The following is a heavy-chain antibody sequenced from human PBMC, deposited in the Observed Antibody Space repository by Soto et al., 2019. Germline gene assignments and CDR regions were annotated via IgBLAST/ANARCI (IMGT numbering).Heavy chain of an antibody. Sequence: QMQLVQSGPEVKKPGTSLQVSCQASGFTFTSAAMQWVRQARGQGLGWIEWIVDGSGNTNDAQRLQETLTVTRDMATSTAYMELSSRIGEDTAVYYCAAAVYDNDDFWWSYRLDAFDIWCQGTMVTVSS. V-gene: IGHV1-58*02. D-gene: IGHD3-16*02. CDR2: IVDGSGNT. CDR1: GFTFTSAA. J-gene: IGHJ3*02. CDR3: AAAVYDNDDFWWSYRLDAFDI.